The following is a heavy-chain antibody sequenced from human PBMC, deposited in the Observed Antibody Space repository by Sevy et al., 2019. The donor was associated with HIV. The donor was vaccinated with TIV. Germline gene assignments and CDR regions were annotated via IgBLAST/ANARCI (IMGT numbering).Heavy chain of an antibody. J-gene: IGHJ6*02. CDR1: GYTFTSYG. CDR2: ISAYNGNT. CDR3: AGDGGLGDYGSEYYYGMDV. D-gene: IGHD4-17*01. Sequence: ASVKVSCKASGYTFTSYGISWVRQAPGQGLEWMGWISAYNGNTNYAQKLQGRVTMTTDTSTSTAYMELRSLRSDDTAVYYCAGDGGLGDYGSEYYYGMDVWGQGTTVTVSS. V-gene: IGHV1-18*01.